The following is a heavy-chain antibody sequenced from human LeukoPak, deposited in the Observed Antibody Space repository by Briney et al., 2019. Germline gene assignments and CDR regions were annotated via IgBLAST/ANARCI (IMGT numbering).Heavy chain of an antibody. V-gene: IGHV4-31*03. CDR2: IYYSGST. D-gene: IGHD3-9*01. Sequence: SETLSLTCTVSGGSISSGGYYWSWIRQHPGEGLEWIGYIYYSGSTYYNPSLKSRVTISVDTSKNQFSLKLSSVTAADTAVYYCASGYDILTGYLHYWGQGTLVTVSS. CDR1: GGSISSGGYY. J-gene: IGHJ4*02. CDR3: ASGYDILTGYLHY.